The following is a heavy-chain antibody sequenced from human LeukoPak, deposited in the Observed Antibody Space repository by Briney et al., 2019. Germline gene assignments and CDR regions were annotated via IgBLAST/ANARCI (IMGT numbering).Heavy chain of an antibody. J-gene: IGHJ3*02. D-gene: IGHD1-20*01. Sequence: GGSLRLSCVASGFTFSSRDWMTWVRQAPGKGLEWVANIKQDGSEKNYVDSVKGRFTISRDNAQNSLYLQMNSLRAEDTAVYYCARDNWDDADAFDIWGQGTMVTVSS. CDR1: GFTFSSRDW. V-gene: IGHV3-7*01. CDR2: IKQDGSEK. CDR3: ARDNWDDADAFDI.